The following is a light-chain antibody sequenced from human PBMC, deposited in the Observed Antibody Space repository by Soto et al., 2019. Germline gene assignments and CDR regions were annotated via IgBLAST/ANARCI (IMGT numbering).Light chain of an antibody. CDR3: QQAYNFPFT. V-gene: IGKV1-12*01. Sequence: DIQMTQSPSSVSAXVGDRITITCRASQGISRWLAWYQQKPGRAPKLLIYAASNLQTGVPSRFSGSGSGTDFTLTITSLQAEDFATYHCQQAYNFPFTFGPGTKVDIK. CDR1: QGISRW. J-gene: IGKJ3*01. CDR2: AAS.